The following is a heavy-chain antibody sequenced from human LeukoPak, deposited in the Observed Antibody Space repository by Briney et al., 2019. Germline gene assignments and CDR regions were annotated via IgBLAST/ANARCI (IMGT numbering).Heavy chain of an antibody. CDR1: GFTFSTYS. D-gene: IGHD2/OR15-2a*01. J-gene: IGHJ4*02. Sequence: GGSLRLSCAVSGFTFSTYSMNWVGQAPGKGLEWVSHISASGTAMFYADSVKGSFTISRDNAKNSLYLQMNSLRYEDTAVYYCARGGLSIMGYWGQGTLVTVSS. CDR2: ISASGTAM. V-gene: IGHV3-48*02. CDR3: ARGGLSIMGY.